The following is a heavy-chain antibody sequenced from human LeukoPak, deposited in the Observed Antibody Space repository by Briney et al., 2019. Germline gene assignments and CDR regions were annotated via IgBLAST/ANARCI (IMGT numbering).Heavy chain of an antibody. V-gene: IGHV3-7*03. CDR1: GFTFSSYW. D-gene: IGHD3-10*01. CDR2: IKQDGSEK. J-gene: IGHJ3*02. CDR3: AREKQQGRDSGLDAFDI. Sequence: GGSLRLSCAASGFTFSSYWMSWVRQAPGKGLEWVANIKQDGSEKYYVDSVKGRFTISRDNSKNTLYLQMNSLRAEDTAVYYCAREKQQGRDSGLDAFDIWGQGTMVTVSS.